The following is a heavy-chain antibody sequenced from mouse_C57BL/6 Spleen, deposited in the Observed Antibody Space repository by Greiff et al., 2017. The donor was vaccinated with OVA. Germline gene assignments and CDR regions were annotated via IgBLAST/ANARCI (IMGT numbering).Heavy chain of an antibody. CDR3: AREDYGSSLYYYAMDY. CDR2: ISSGGSYT. D-gene: IGHD1-1*01. Sequence: EVQLVESGGDLVKPGGSLKLSCAASGFTFSSYGMSWVRQTPDKRLEWVATISSGGSYTYYPDSVKGRFTISRDNAKNTLYLQMSSLKSEDTAMNYCAREDYGSSLYYYAMDYWGQGTSVTVSS. V-gene: IGHV5-6*01. J-gene: IGHJ4*01. CDR1: GFTFSSYG.